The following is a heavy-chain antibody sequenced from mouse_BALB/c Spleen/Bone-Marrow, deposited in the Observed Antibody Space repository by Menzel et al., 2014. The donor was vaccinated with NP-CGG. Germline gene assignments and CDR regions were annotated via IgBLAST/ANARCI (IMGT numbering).Heavy chain of an antibody. V-gene: IGHV2-5-1*01. CDR1: GFSLTSYG. Sequence: QVQLQQSGPSLVQPSQSLSITCTVSGFSLTSYGVHWVRQSPGKGLEWLGVIWRGGSTDYNAAFMSRLSTTKDNSKSQVFFKMNSLQADDNAIYYCALQAYWGQGTLVTVSA. CDR2: IWRGGST. J-gene: IGHJ3*01. CDR3: ALQAY.